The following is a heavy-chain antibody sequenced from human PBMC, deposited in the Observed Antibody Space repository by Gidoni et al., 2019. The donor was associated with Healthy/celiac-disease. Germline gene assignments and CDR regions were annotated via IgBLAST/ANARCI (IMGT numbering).Heavy chain of an antibody. CDR2: IYYSGST. CDR1: GGSISSGGYY. J-gene: IGHJ4*02. D-gene: IGHD3-16*01. CDR3: ARVLITFGGFSSSSGFDY. Sequence: QVQLQESGPGLVKPSQTLSLTCAVSGGSISSGGYYWSWIRQPPGKGLEWIGYIYYSGSTYYNPSLKSRVTISVDTSKNQFSLKLSSVTAADTAVYYCARVLITFGGFSSSSGFDYWGQGTLVTVSS. V-gene: IGHV4-30-4*01.